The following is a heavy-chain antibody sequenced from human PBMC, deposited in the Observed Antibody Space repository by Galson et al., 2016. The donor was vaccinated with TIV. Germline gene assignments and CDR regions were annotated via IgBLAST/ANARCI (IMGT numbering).Heavy chain of an antibody. CDR1: ALTVSDNY. CDR3: TRERRFCGNNCYLSYYYGMDV. D-gene: IGHD2-21*01. J-gene: IGHJ6*02. CDR2: MSSGGSL. Sequence: SLRLSCAASALTVSDNYMTWVRQAPGKGLEWVVIMSSGGSLNYADFVRGRFTVSRDNSKNTRYLQMNRLRTDDTAIYYCTRERRFCGNNCYLSYYYGMDVWGQGTTVTVSS. V-gene: IGHV3-66*02.